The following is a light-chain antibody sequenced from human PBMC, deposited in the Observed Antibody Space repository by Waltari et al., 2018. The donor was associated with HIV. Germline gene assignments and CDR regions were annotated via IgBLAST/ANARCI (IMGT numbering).Light chain of an antibody. CDR3: ATWDDSLNGVL. CDR2: RDT. J-gene: IGLJ2*01. Sequence: SVLTQPPSASGTPGQKVTISCSGSSSNIGSNSVFWYQQLPGAAPKLLIYRDTQLPAGVPDRFSGSKFGTSASLAISGLRSEDEAVYSCATWDDSLNGVLFGGGTNLNVL. CDR1: SSNIGSNS. V-gene: IGLV1-47*01.